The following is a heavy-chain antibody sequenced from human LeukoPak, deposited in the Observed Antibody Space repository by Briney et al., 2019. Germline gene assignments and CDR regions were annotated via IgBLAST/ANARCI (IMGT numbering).Heavy chain of an antibody. V-gene: IGHV4-61*02. Sequence: SETLSLTCTVSGGSISSGSYYWSWIRQPAGKGLEWIGRLHTSGSTHYNPSLKSRVTISVDTSKNQFSLKLSSVTAADTAVYYCARDRRGEPFDYWGQGTLVTVSS. CDR2: LHTSGST. CDR3: ARDRRGEPFDY. CDR1: GGSISSGSYY. D-gene: IGHD1-14*01. J-gene: IGHJ4*02.